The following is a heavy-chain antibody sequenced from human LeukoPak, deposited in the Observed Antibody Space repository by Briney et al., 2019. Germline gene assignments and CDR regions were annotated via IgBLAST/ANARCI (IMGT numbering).Heavy chain of an antibody. Sequence: ASVKVSCKVSGYTLTELSMHWVRQAPGKGLEWMGGFDPEDGETIYAQKFQGRVTMTEDTSTDTAYMELSSLRSEDTAVYYCATVGRGNDRRDAFDIWGQGTMVTVSP. V-gene: IGHV1-24*01. CDR2: FDPEDGET. CDR3: ATVGRGNDRRDAFDI. J-gene: IGHJ3*02. CDR1: GYTLTELS. D-gene: IGHD1-1*01.